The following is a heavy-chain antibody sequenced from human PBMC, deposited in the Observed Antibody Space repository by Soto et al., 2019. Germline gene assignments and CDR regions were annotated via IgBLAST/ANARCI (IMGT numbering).Heavy chain of an antibody. V-gene: IGHV1-69*06. CDR3: ATHCSGGSCYSWGPGPFDY. Sequence: QVQLVQSGAEVKKPGSSVKVSCKASGGTFSSYAISWVRQAPGQGLEWMGGIIPIFGTANYAQKFQGRVTITADKSTSTAYMELRSLRSEDTAVYYCATHCSGGSCYSWGPGPFDYWGQGTLVTVSS. CDR2: IIPIFGTA. D-gene: IGHD2-15*01. J-gene: IGHJ4*02. CDR1: GGTFSSYA.